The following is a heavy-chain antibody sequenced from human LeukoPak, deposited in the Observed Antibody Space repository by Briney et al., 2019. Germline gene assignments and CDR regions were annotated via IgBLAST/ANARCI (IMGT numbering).Heavy chain of an antibody. CDR3: AREMAYYYDSSGLDY. Sequence: GGSLRLSCAASGFTFSSYWMHWVRQAPGKGLVWFSRINSDGSSTSYADSVKGRFTISRDNAKNTLYLQMNSLRAEDTAVSYCAREMAYYYDSSGLDYWGQGTLVTVSS. CDR2: INSDGSST. CDR1: GFTFSSYW. V-gene: IGHV3-74*01. J-gene: IGHJ4*02. D-gene: IGHD3-22*01.